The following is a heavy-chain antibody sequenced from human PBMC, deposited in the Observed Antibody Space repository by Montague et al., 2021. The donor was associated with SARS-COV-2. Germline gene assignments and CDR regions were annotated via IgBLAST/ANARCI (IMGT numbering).Heavy chain of an antibody. J-gene: IGHJ4*02. CDR1: GGSISSDYY. Sequence: SETLSLTCTVAGGSISSDYYWAWIRQPPGKGLEWIGSKPYSETTYHNPPLKSRAAISVSTSQNEFSLVLSSVTAAATAVYYCARVLKHCDSRYCYSFFDHWGQGTLVSVSS. CDR3: ARVLKHCDSRYCYSFFDH. V-gene: IGHV4-39*07. CDR2: KPYSETT. D-gene: IGHD2-21*02.